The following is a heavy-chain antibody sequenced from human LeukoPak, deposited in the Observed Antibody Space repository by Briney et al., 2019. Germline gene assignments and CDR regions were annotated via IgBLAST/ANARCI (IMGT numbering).Heavy chain of an antibody. CDR3: ARSVERGIADSNNKVHVGWFDP. V-gene: IGHV4-61*02. D-gene: IGHD6-13*01. CDR2: IYTSGGT. CDR1: NGSISSGSYY. Sequence: PSQTLSLTCTVSNGSISSGSYYWSWIRQPAGKGLVWIGRIYTSGGTSYNPSLKSRVTISVDTSKNQFSLKLNSVTAADTAVYYCARSVERGIADSNNKVHVGWFDPWGQGTLVTVSS. J-gene: IGHJ5*02.